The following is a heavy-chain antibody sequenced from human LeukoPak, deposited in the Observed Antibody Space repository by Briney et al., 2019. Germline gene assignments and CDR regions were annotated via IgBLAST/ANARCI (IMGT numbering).Heavy chain of an antibody. CDR1: GGTFTSYA. Sequence: SVKVSCKTSGGTFTSYAITWVRQAPGQGLEWMGKIIPIYGTTNYAQKFQGRVTFTADESTSTAYMELSSLRSEDTALYYCARKLRLGGNWFDPWGQGTLVTVSS. J-gene: IGHJ5*02. D-gene: IGHD1-26*01. CDR2: IIPIYGTT. CDR3: ARKLRLGGNWFDP. V-gene: IGHV1-69*15.